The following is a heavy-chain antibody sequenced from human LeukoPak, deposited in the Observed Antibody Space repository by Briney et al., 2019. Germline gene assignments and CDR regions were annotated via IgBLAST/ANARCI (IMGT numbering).Heavy chain of an antibody. Sequence: SSETLSLTCTVSGGSITNYYWAWIRQPPGKGLEWIGNIYYTGGTKYNPSLRSRVTISVDPSKNQFSLKLSSVSAADTAMYYCAREECGGDCAFDYWGQGTLVTVSS. CDR2: IYYTGGT. D-gene: IGHD2-21*01. J-gene: IGHJ4*02. CDR1: GGSITNYY. V-gene: IGHV4-59*12. CDR3: AREECGGDCAFDY.